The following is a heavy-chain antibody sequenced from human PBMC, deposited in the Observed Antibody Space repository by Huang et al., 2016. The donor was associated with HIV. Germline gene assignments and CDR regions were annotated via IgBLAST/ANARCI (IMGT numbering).Heavy chain of an antibody. CDR3: ARLPGSITMIRGVITDPY. J-gene: IGHJ4*02. D-gene: IGHD3-10*01. CDR1: GGSIRSDNYY. V-gene: IGHV4-39*02. Sequence: QLQLQESGPGLVKPSETLSLTCTVSGGSIRSDNYYWGWLRQPPGKGLEWIGSIYYSGSTYDNPSLKRRVTITVDTSKNHFSLRMRSVTAADTAVYYCARLPGSITMIRGVITDPYWGQGTLVTVSS. CDR2: IYYSGST.